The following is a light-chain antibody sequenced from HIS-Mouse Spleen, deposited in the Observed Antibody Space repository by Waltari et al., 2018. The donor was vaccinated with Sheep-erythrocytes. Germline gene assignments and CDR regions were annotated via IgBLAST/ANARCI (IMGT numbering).Light chain of an antibody. Sequence: QSVLTQPPSASGTPGQRLTLSCSGSSSNLGSTTVTWYPQLPGTAPQLLIYSNNQRPSGVPDRFSGSKSGTSASLAISGLQSEDEADYYCAAWDDSLNGYVFGTGTKVTVL. CDR2: SNN. V-gene: IGLV1-44*01. J-gene: IGLJ1*01. CDR3: AAWDDSLNGYV. CDR1: SSNLGSTT.